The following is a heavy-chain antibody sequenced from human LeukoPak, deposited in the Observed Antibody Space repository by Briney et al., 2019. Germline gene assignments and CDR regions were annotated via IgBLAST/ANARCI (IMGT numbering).Heavy chain of an antibody. CDR3: AKAKGPYCSGGSCLAPFDY. CDR1: GFTFSSFP. V-gene: IGHV3-23*01. J-gene: IGHJ4*02. D-gene: IGHD2-15*01. Sequence: GGSLRLSCAASGFTFSSFPMSWVRQAPGKGLEWVPGISGSDGTTYYAVSVKGRFTISRDNSKNTMYVQMNSLRAEDTAVYYCAKAKGPYCSGGSCLAPFDYWGQGTLVTVSS. CDR2: ISGSDGTT.